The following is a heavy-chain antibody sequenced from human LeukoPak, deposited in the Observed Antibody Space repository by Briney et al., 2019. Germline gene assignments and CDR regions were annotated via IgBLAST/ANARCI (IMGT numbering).Heavy chain of an antibody. CDR2: IGTSGSPI. CDR1: GFTFSDYY. Sequence: GRSLRLSCAASGFTFSDYYMTWIRQAPGKGLEWVSFIGTSGSPIFYADSVKGRFTMSRDNARNSLYLQMNSVRAEDSAVYYCARKRPNYVDAWGQGTLVTVSS. CDR3: ARKRPNYVDA. V-gene: IGHV3-11*04. D-gene: IGHD3-10*02. J-gene: IGHJ5*02.